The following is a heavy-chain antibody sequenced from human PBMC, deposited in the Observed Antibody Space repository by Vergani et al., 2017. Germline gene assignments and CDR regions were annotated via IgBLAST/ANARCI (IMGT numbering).Heavy chain of an antibody. CDR1: GYSISSGYY. V-gene: IGHV4-38-2*02. CDR3: ARDRPAYYDYVWGSYRYTNYYYGMDV. D-gene: IGHD3-16*02. J-gene: IGHJ6*02. Sequence: QVQLQESGPGLVKPSETLSLTCAVSGYSISSGYYWGWIRQPPGKGLEWIGSIYHSGSTYYNPSLKSRVTISVDTSKNQFSLKLSSVTAADTAVYYCARDRPAYYDYVWGSYRYTNYYYGMDVWGQGP. CDR2: IYHSGST.